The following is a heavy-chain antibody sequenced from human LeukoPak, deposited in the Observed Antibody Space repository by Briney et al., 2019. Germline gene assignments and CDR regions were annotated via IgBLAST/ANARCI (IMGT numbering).Heavy chain of an antibody. CDR3: ANYYGSGNHYYYYYYMDV. D-gene: IGHD3-10*01. CDR2: IRYDGSNK. J-gene: IGHJ6*03. V-gene: IGHV3-30*02. Sequence: GGSPKLPCSALGFTFSSYGMHWVRQAPGKGLEWVAFIRYDGSNKYYADSWKGRFTISRDNSKNTLYLQMNSLRAEDTAVYYCANYYGSGNHYYYYYYMDVWGKGTTVTVSS. CDR1: GFTFSSYG.